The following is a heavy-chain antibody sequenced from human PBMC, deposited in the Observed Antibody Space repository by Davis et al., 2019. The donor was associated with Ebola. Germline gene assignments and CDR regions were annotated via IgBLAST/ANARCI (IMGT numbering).Heavy chain of an antibody. Sequence: GGSLRLSCVASGFTFSYHAMSWVRQAPGKRPEWVSTISGSPDNTYYADSVKGRFTISRDISKNTLYLQMNSLRADDTAVYYCAKSGLSFGVVKYHYGMDVWGKGTTVTVSS. J-gene: IGHJ6*04. CDR1: GFTFSYHA. CDR3: AKSGLSFGVVKYHYGMDV. V-gene: IGHV3-23*01. D-gene: IGHD3-3*01. CDR2: ISGSPDNT.